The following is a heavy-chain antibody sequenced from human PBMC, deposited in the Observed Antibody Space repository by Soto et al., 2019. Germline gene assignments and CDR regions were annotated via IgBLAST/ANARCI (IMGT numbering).Heavy chain of an antibody. D-gene: IGHD4-4*01. J-gene: IGHJ1*01. CDR3: VKDQRGSNYGYFQY. CDR1: GFTFSNYG. Sequence: QVQLVESGGGVVQPGRSLRLSCAASGFTFSNYGMHWVRQAPGKGLEWVTLISSDGNKKYYGDSVKGRFTISRDNSQSTLSLHMDSLRPEDTAVYYCVKDQRGSNYGYFQYWGQGALVTVPS. V-gene: IGHV3-30*18. CDR2: ISSDGNKK.